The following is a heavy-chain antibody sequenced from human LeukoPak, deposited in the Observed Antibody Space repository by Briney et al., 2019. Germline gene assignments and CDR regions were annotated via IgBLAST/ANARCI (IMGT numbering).Heavy chain of an antibody. CDR2: IYYSGST. CDR3: ARGGFAHWVTAVGFDY. Sequence: PSETLSLTCTVSSGSISSYYWSWIRQPPGKGLEWIGNIYYSGSTNYNPSLKSRVTISVDTSKNQFSLKLTSVTAADTAVYYCARGGFAHWVTAVGFDYWGQGTLVAVSS. J-gene: IGHJ4*02. CDR1: SGSISSYY. V-gene: IGHV4-59*01. D-gene: IGHD2-21*02.